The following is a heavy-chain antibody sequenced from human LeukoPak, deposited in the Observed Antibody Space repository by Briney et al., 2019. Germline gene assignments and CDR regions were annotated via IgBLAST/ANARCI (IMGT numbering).Heavy chain of an antibody. D-gene: IGHD4-23*01. CDR1: GYTFTGYY. V-gene: IGHV1-2*04. CDR3: ARANYGGTARRFDY. Sequence: GASVKVSCKASGYTFTGYYMHWVRQAPGQGLEWMGWINPNSGGTNYAQKFQGWVTMTRDTSISTAYMELSRLRSDDTAVYYCARANYGGTARRFDYWGQGTLVTVSS. J-gene: IGHJ4*02. CDR2: INPNSGGT.